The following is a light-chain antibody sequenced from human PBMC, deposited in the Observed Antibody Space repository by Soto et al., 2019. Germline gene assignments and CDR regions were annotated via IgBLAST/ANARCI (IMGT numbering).Light chain of an antibody. CDR1: SSDVGGYNY. CDR2: EVN. J-gene: IGLJ2*01. Sequence: QSALTQPPSASGSPGQSVAISCTGTSSDVGGYNYVSWYQQHPGKAPKLMIYEVNKRPSGVPDRFSGSKFGTSGSLAISGLQSDDEADYYCASWDDSLSAVIFGGGTKVTVL. CDR3: ASWDDSLSAVI. V-gene: IGLV2-8*01.